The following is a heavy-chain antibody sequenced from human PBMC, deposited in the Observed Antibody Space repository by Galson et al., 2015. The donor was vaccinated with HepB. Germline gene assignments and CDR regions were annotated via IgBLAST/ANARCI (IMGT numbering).Heavy chain of an antibody. D-gene: IGHD2-2*02. CDR2: MSGNAAAT. CDR3: AKRGPGYCDSTTCYKTFDY. J-gene: IGHJ4*02. CDR1: GFPSRTYA. Sequence: SLRPSCAASGFPSRTYAMISVRQAPGKGLEFVSAMSGNAAATYYEDSAKGRFTTSRDNSKNTLYLQMNVLRADDTAVYYCAKRGPGYCDSTTCYKTFDYWGQGTLLTVSS. V-gene: IGHV3-23*01.